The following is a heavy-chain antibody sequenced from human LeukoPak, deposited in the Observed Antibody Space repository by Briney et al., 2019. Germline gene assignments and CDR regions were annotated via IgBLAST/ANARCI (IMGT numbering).Heavy chain of an antibody. CDR2: IYTSGST. V-gene: IGHV4-4*07. CDR3: ARVTDCSGGSCYYYYYYMDV. J-gene: IGHJ6*03. CDR1: GGSISSYY. Sequence: PSETLSLTCTVSGGSISSYYWSWIRQPAGKGLEWIGRIYTSGSTNYNPSLQSRVTMSVDTSKNQFSLKLSSVTAADTAVYYCARVTDCSGGSCYYYYYYMDVWGKGTTVTVSS. D-gene: IGHD2-15*01.